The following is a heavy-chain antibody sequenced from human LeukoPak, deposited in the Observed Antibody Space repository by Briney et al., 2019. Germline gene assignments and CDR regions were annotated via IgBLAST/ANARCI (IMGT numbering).Heavy chain of an antibody. CDR2: ISGYNGNT. CDR1: GYTFTSYG. Sequence: GASVKVSCKASGYTFTSYGINWVRQAPEQGLEWMGWISGYNGNTNYAQKLQGRVTMTTDPSTTTAYMELRSLRSDDTAVYYCARSSHRDGDTFDYWGQGTLVTVSS. CDR3: ARSSHRDGDTFDY. J-gene: IGHJ4*02. D-gene: IGHD3-10*01. V-gene: IGHV1-18*01.